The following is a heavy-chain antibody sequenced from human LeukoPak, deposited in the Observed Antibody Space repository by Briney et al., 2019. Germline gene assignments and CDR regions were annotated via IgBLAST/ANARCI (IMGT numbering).Heavy chain of an antibody. CDR2: INSDGSWT. Sequence: GGSLRLSCAASGNYWMHWVRQAPGKGLVWVSHINSDGSWTSYADSVKGRFTISKDNAKNTVYLQMNSLRAEDTAVYYCVSFYETYWGRGTLVTISS. CDR1: GNYW. D-gene: IGHD2/OR15-2a*01. V-gene: IGHV3-74*01. CDR3: VSFYETY. J-gene: IGHJ4*02.